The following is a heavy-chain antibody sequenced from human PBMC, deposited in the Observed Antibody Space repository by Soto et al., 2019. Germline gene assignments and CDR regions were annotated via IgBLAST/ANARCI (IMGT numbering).Heavy chain of an antibody. V-gene: IGHV4-30-4*08. D-gene: IGHD2-21*02. CDR2: IHQSGSI. CDR3: AREDDGGDTLDV. J-gene: IGHJ6*02. Sequence: QVQLQQSGPGLVKPSQTLSLTCTVSGGSISSAYYHWTWIRQSPERGLEWIGYIHQSGSILYNPSLKRRVTISVDTSKNQSSLHLSSVTAADPAVYFCAREDDGGDTLDVWGQGTTVTVSS. CDR1: GGSISSAYYH.